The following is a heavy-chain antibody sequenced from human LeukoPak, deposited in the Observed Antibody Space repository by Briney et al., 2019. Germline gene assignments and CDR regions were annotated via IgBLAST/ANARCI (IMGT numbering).Heavy chain of an antibody. J-gene: IGHJ4*02. CDR3: ARGAPPQN. Sequence: LSETLSLTCTVSGSSISSAYYWGWIRQPPGKGLEWIGNIYHSESTYYNPSLKSRVTISIDTSKNHFSLNLTSVTAADTAVYYCARGAPPQNWGQGALVTVSS. V-gene: IGHV4-38-2*02. CDR1: GSSISSAYY. CDR2: IYHSEST.